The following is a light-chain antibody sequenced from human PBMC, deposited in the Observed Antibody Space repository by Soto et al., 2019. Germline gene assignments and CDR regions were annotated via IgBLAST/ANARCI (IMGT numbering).Light chain of an antibody. J-gene: IGLJ1*01. CDR3: KSYAGSNTDV. CDR1: KNDISVYDF. CDR2: EVV. Sequence: QSALTQPPSASGSPGQSVTISCTGTKNDISVYDFVSWYQHHPGKAPRLIIYEVVQRPSGVPDRFSGSKSGNTASLTVSGLQAADEADYFCKSYAGSNTDVFGSGTKLTVL. V-gene: IGLV2-8*01.